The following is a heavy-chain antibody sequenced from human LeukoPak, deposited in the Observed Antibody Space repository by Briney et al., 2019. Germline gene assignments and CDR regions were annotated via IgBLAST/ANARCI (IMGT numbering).Heavy chain of an antibody. CDR3: ARSAAGYSSSPTMY. Sequence: PSETLSLTCAAYGGSFSGYYWSWIRQPPGKGLEWIGEINHSGSTNYNPSLKSRVTISVDTSKNQFSLKLSSVTAADTAVYYCARSAAGYSSSPTMYWGQGTLVTVSS. J-gene: IGHJ4*02. V-gene: IGHV4-34*01. D-gene: IGHD6-13*01. CDR2: INHSGST. CDR1: GGSFSGYY.